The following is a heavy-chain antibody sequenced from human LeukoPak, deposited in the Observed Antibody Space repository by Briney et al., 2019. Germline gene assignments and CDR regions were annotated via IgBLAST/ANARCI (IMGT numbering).Heavy chain of an antibody. CDR2: IYFSAST. CDR1: GGSISSGGYY. CDR3: ASTIWRYYDFWSGYGAFFDP. D-gene: IGHD3-3*01. J-gene: IGHJ5*02. Sequence: SRTLCLTCTVSGGSISSGGYYWIWIRQHPGTGPEWLVCIYFSASTYYNPSLKSRVTISVDTSKNQFSLKLSSVTAADTAVYYCASTIWRYYDFWSGYGAFFDPWGQGTLVTVSS. V-gene: IGHV4-31*03.